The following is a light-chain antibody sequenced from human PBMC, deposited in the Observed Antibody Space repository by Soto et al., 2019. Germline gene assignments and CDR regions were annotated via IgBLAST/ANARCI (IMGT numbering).Light chain of an antibody. CDR1: QSVSGSY. V-gene: IGKV3-20*01. CDR2: GAS. J-gene: IGKJ4*01. CDR3: QQYKNWLALT. Sequence: ENVLTQSPGTLSLSPGERATLSCRASQSVSGSYLAWYQQKPGQAPRLLIYGASSRATGIPARFSGSGSGTDFTLTISSLQSEDFAVYYCQQYKNWLALTFGGGTKVDIK.